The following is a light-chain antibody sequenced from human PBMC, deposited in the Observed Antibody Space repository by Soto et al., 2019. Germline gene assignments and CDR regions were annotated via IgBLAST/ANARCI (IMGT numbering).Light chain of an antibody. Sequence: TQCASRLSVTPDESATLSCRASQCFXSNFGWYQQKPGQAPRLLISGPSTRATGIPARFSGSGSGTEFTLTLSSLQSEDFPVSYCQQYNNLIKWTFGHGTKVDI. CDR2: GPS. CDR3: QQYNNLIKWT. CDR1: QCFXSN. J-gene: IGKJ1*01. V-gene: IGKV3-15*01.